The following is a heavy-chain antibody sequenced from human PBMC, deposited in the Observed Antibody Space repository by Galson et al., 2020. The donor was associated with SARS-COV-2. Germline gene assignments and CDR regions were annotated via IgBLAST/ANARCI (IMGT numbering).Heavy chain of an antibody. Sequence: GGSLRLSCAASGFSFSDYYMSWIRQAPGKGLEWVSYISTSGSTTYYADSVKGRFTISRDNAKKSLYLQMNSLRAGDTAVYYCVNNPRYCSSGSCIWGPGTLVTVSS. CDR3: VNNPRYCSSGSCI. CDR2: ISTSGSTT. D-gene: IGHD2-15*01. V-gene: IGHV3-11*01. J-gene: IGHJ4*02. CDR1: GFSFSDYY.